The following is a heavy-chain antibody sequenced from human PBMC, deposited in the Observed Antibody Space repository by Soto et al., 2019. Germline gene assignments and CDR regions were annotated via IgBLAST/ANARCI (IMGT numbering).Heavy chain of an antibody. D-gene: IGHD3-3*01. V-gene: IGHV1-46*01. CDR1: GYTFTSYY. Sequence: GASVKVSCKASGYTFTSYYMHWVRQAPGQGLEWMGIINPSGGSTSYAQKFQGRVTMTRDTSTSTVYMELSSLRSEDTAVYYCARDYYDFWSGVDCYYYGMDVSGQGTTVTVSS. CDR2: INPSGGST. CDR3: ARDYYDFWSGVDCYYYGMDV. J-gene: IGHJ6*02.